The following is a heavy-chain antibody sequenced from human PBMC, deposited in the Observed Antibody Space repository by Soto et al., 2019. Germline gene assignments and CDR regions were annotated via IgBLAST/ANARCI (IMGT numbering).Heavy chain of an antibody. D-gene: IGHD3-10*01. CDR3: AKDQSGDYYYGMDV. J-gene: IGHJ6*02. V-gene: IGHV3-30*18. Sequence: QVQLVESGGGVVQPGRSLRLSCAASGFTFSSYGRHWVRQAPGKGLEWVAVISYDGSNKYYADSVKGRFTISRDNSKNTLYRQMNSLRAEDTAVYYCAKDQSGDYYYGMDVWGQGTTVTVSS. CDR1: GFTFSSYG. CDR2: ISYDGSNK.